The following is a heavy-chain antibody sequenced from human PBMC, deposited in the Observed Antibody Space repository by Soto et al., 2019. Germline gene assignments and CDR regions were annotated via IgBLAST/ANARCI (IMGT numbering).Heavy chain of an antibody. CDR3: ARDQPGDIVATALMGYYYYGMDV. CDR1: GFTFSSYG. J-gene: IGHJ6*02. CDR2: IWYDGSNK. D-gene: IGHD5-12*01. V-gene: IGHV3-33*01. Sequence: PGGSLRLSCAASGFTFSSYGMHWVRQAPGKGLEWVAVIWYDGSNKYYADSVKGRFTISRDNSKNTLYLQMNSLRAEDTAVYYCARDQPGDIVATALMGYYYYGMDVWGQGTTVTVS.